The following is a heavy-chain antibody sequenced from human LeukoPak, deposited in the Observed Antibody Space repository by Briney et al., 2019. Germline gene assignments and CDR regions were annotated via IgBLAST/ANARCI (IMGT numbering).Heavy chain of an antibody. CDR2: IIPIFGTA. CDR3: ARDPAHQLRAFDI. J-gene: IGHJ3*02. CDR1: GATFSSYA. V-gene: IGHV1-69*05. Sequence: GASVKVSCKASGATFSSYAISWVRQAPGQGLEWMGGIIPIFGTANYAQKFQGRVTITTDESTSTAYMELSSLRSEDTAVYYCARDPAHQLRAFDIWGQGTMVTVSS. D-gene: IGHD4-23*01.